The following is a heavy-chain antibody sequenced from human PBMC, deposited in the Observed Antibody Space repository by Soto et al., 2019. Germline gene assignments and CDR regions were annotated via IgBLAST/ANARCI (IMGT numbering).Heavy chain of an antibody. CDR2: IWYDGSNK. Sequence: QVQLVESGGGVVQPGRSLRLSCAASGFTFSSYGMHWVRQAPGKGLEWVAVIWYDGSNKYYADSVKGRFTISRDNSKNSRYLQMDSLSAEDTAVYYGASWWDYYGMDVWGQGTTVTVSS. V-gene: IGHV3-33*01. D-gene: IGHD2-8*02. CDR1: GFTFSSYG. CDR3: ASWWDYYGMDV. J-gene: IGHJ6*02.